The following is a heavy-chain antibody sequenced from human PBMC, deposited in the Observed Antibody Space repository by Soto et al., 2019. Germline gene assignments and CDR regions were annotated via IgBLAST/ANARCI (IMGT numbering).Heavy chain of an antibody. V-gene: IGHV3-30-3*01. CDR1: GCTFSSYA. J-gene: IGHJ3*02. D-gene: IGHD3-22*01. Sequence: XGALRLSSAASGCTFSSYAMHWVRQAPGKGLEWVAVISYDGSNKYYADSVKGRFTISRDNSKNTLYLQMNSLRAEDTAVYYCARSAELNLYDSSGGYALDIWGQGTMVTVSS. CDR3: ARSAELNLYDSSGGYALDI. CDR2: ISYDGSNK.